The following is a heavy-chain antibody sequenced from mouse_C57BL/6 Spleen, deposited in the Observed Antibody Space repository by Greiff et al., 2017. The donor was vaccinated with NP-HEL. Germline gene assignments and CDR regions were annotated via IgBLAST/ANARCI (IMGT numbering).Heavy chain of an antibody. Sequence: EVKVVESGGGLVKPGGSLKLSCAASGFTFSDYGMHWVRQAPEKGLEWVAYISSGSSTIYYADTVKGRFTISRDNAKNTLFLQMTSLRSEDTAMYYCARDDYDDVWYFDVWGTGTTVTVSS. CDR1: GFTFSDYG. V-gene: IGHV5-17*01. J-gene: IGHJ1*03. CDR2: ISSGSSTI. D-gene: IGHD2-4*01. CDR3: ARDDYDDVWYFDV.